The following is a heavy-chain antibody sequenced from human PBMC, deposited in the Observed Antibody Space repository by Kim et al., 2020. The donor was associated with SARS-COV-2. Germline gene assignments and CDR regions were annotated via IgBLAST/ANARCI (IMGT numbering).Heavy chain of an antibody. CDR3: ARYQEPQLWSSGWYGSYYYYGMDV. V-gene: IGHV1-18*01. D-gene: IGHD6-19*01. J-gene: IGHJ6*02. Sequence: ASVKVSCKASGYTFTSYGISWVRQAPGQGLEWMGWISAYNGNTNYAQKLQGRVTMTTDTSTSTAYMELRSLRSDDTAVYYCARYQEPQLWSSGWYGSYYYYGMDVWGQGTTVTVSS. CDR1: GYTFTSYG. CDR2: ISAYNGNT.